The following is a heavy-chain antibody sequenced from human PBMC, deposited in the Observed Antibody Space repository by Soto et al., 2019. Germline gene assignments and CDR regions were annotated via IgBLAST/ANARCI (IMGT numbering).Heavy chain of an antibody. Sequence: SETLCLTCTVSDVHIRGSSCRLGRIRQPPGKGLEWIGSIYYSGNTYYNPSLKSRVTISVDTSKNQFSLKLISVTAADTAVYYCARNVVVPAPAAFDIWGQGTMVTVSS. CDR2: IYYSGNT. CDR3: ARNVVVPAPAAFDI. CDR1: DVHIRGSSCR. J-gene: IGHJ3*02. D-gene: IGHD2-2*01. V-gene: IGHV4-39*01.